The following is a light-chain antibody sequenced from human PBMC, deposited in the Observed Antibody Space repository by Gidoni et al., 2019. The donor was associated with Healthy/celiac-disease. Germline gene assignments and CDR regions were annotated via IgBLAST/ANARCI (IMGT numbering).Light chain of an antibody. Sequence: ESVLPQSPATLSLSPGERATLSCRASQSVSSYLAWYQQKPGQAPRLLIYDASNRATGIPARFSGSGSGTDFTLTISSLEPEDFAVYSCQQRSNWPPRDTFGQGTRLEIK. V-gene: IGKV3-11*01. J-gene: IGKJ5*01. CDR3: QQRSNWPPRDT. CDR1: QSVSSY. CDR2: DAS.